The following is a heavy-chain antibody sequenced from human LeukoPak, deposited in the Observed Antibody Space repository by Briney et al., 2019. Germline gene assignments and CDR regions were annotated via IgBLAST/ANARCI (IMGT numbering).Heavy chain of an antibody. D-gene: IGHD3-10*01. Sequence: PSETLSPTCSVSGGSISSGGYYWSWIRQHPGKGLEWIGYIYYSGSTNYNPSLKSRLTISVDTSKNQFSLRLSSVTAADTAVYYCARHGSGSYFGYWGQGTLVTVSS. V-gene: IGHV4-31*03. J-gene: IGHJ4*02. CDR2: IYYSGST. CDR1: GGSISSGGYY. CDR3: ARHGSGSYFGY.